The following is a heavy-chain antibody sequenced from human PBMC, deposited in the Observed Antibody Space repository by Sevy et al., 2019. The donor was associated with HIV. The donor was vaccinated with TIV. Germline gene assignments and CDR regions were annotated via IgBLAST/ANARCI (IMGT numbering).Heavy chain of an antibody. V-gene: IGHV3-23*01. J-gene: IGHJ4*02. CDR3: AIEGTHRRRDY. CDR1: GLTFSSQA. Sequence: GGSLRLSCAASGLTFSSQAMSWVRQSPGKGQKWVSIISASGDHTYYADSVKGRFTISRDNSKNTLYLQMNGLRAEDTAVYYCAIEGTHRRRDYGGRGTLVTVSS. CDR2: ISASGDHT.